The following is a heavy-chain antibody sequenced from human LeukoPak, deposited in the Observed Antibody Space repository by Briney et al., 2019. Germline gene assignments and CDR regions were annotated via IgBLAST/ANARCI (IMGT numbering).Heavy chain of an antibody. CDR2: INHSGSA. V-gene: IGHV4-4*02. J-gene: IGHJ4*02. CDR1: GGSLSNDQW. CDR3: ARGGVWLPAV. D-gene: IGHD3-9*01. Sequence: SRTLSLTCAVSGGSLSNDQWWSWVRQAPGKGLEWIGEINHSGSANYNPSLGSRVAMSIEKSKDQFSLNLSSVTAADTAIYYCARGGVWLPAVWGQGALVTVSS.